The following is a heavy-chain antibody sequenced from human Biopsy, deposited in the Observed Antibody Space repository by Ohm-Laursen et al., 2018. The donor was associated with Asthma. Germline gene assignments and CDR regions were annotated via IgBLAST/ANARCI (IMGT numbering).Heavy chain of an antibody. CDR3: VHALVGLKAFDF. D-gene: IGHD1-26*01. Sequence: TQTLTLTSTFSGFSLSTSGGGVGWIRQPPGKALGWLGNIYWDDDKRYSPSLQSRLTITRDTPKDQVVLTMTNMGPVDTGTYYCVHALVGLKAFDFWGQGTLVTVSS. CDR2: IYWDDDK. J-gene: IGHJ4*02. V-gene: IGHV2-5*02. CDR1: GFSLSTSGGG.